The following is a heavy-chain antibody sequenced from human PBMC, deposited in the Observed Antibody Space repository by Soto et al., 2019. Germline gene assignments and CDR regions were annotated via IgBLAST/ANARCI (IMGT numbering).Heavy chain of an antibody. CDR2: ISSSSSYI. V-gene: IGHV3-21*01. Sequence: GGSLRLSCAASGFTFSSYSMNWVRQAPGKGLEWVSSISSSSSYIYYADSVKGRFTISRDNAKDSLYLQMNSLRAEDTAVYYCARSSTTGYYYYYYGMDVWGQGTTVTVSS. J-gene: IGHJ6*02. D-gene: IGHD4-4*01. CDR1: GFTFSSYS. CDR3: ARSSTTGYYYYYYGMDV.